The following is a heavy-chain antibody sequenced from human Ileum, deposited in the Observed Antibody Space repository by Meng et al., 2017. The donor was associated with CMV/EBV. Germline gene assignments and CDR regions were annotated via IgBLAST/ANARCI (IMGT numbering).Heavy chain of an antibody. CDR1: GYTFTGYY. J-gene: IGHJ4*02. D-gene: IGHD6-13*01. CDR3: ARSIAAASHPLDY. CDR2: INPDNGGT. Sequence: QVQLVQAGAEVKKPGASVKVSGKASGYTFTGYYIHWVRQAPGQGLEWMGWINPDNGGTNFAQTFQGRVTMTRDTSIRTAYMELSRLTSDDTAVYFCARSIAAASHPLDYWGQGTLVTVSS. V-gene: IGHV1-2*02.